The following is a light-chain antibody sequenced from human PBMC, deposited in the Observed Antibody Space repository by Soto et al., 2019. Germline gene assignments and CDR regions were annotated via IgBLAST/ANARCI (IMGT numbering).Light chain of an antibody. CDR1: QSISSW. J-gene: IGKJ3*01. V-gene: IGKV1-5*01. CDR3: QQYNSPIT. CDR2: DAS. Sequence: GDRVTITCRASQSISSWLAWYQQKPGKAPKLLIYDASSLESGVPSRFSGSGSGTEFTLTISSLQPDDFATYYCQQYNSPITFGPGTKVDIK.